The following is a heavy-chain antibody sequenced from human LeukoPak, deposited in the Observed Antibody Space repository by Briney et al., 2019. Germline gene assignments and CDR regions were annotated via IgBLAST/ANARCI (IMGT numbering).Heavy chain of an antibody. CDR1: GYSSTSYA. J-gene: IGHJ6*02. CDR2: INTNTGNP. V-gene: IGHV7-4-1*02. D-gene: IGHD5-12*01. CDR3: ARSRMVATRPVIFYYYYGMDV. Sequence: ASVKVSCKASGYSSTSYAMNWVRQAPGQGLEWMGWINTNTGNPTYAQDFTGRFVFSLDTSVSTAYLQISSLKADDTAVYYCARSRMVATRPVIFYYYYGMDVWGHGTTVTVSS.